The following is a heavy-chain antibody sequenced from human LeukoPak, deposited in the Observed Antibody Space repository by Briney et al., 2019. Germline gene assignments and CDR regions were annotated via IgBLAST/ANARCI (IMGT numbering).Heavy chain of an antibody. CDR3: AKDSRYDY. V-gene: IGHV3-7*03. Sequence: GGSLRLSCAASGFTFSSYWMSWVRQAPGKGLEWVANIKQDGSDKNYVDSVKGRFTISRDNAKNSLYLQMNSLRAEDTAMYYCAKDSRYDYWGQGTLVTVSS. J-gene: IGHJ4*02. CDR2: IKQDGSDK. CDR1: GFTFSSYW.